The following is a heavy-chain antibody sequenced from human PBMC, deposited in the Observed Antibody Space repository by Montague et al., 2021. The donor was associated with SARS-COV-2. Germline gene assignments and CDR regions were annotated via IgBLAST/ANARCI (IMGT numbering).Heavy chain of an antibody. CDR1: GGSISSSSYY. CDR3: ARQENSSGWFKTDAFDI. V-gene: IGHV4-39*01. J-gene: IGHJ3*02. CDR2: IHYSGST. Sequence: SETLSLTCTVSGGSISSSSYYWGWIRQPPGKGLEWIGSIHYSGSTYYNPSLKSRVTISVDTSKNQFSLKLSSVTAADTAVYYCARQENSSGWFKTDAFDIWGQGTMVTVSS. D-gene: IGHD6-19*01.